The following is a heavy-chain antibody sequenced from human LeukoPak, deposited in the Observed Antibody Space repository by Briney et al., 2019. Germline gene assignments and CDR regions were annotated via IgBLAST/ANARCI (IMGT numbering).Heavy chain of an antibody. J-gene: IGHJ6*02. CDR3: ATYGSGSYYNPLDSYYGMDV. D-gene: IGHD3-10*01. CDR2: ISYDGSNK. Sequence: PGGSLRLSCAASGFTFSSYAMPWVRQAPGKGLEWVAVISYDGSNKYYADSVKGRFTISRDNSKNTLYLQMNSLRAEDTAVYYCATYGSGSYYNPLDSYYGMDVWGQGTTVTVSS. CDR1: GFTFSSYA. V-gene: IGHV3-30*04.